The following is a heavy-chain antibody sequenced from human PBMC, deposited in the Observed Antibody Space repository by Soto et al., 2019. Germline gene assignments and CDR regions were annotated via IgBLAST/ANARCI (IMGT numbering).Heavy chain of an antibody. J-gene: IGHJ5*02. V-gene: IGHV1-18*01. Sequence: QVQLVQSGAEVKKPGASVTVSCKASGYTFTSYGISWVRQAPGQGLEWMGWISAYNGNTNYAQKLQGRVTMTTDTATRTAYMEPGGQSSDDTAVNYCAREDPPSLTWAQGTLVTVSS. CDR1: GYTFTSYG. D-gene: IGHD2-2*01. CDR3: AREDPPSLT. CDR2: ISAYNGNT.